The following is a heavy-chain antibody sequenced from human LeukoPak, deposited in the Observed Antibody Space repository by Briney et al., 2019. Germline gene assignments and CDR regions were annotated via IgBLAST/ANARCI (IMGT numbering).Heavy chain of an antibody. D-gene: IGHD2-15*01. J-gene: IGHJ6*02. CDR2: ISDSGGST. Sequence: GGSLRLSCSASGLPFSSYAMHWVPQAPGKGLEYVSAISDSGGSTYYADSVKGRFTISRDNSKNTLYLQMSSLRAEDTAVYFCVRGYSFGPYGMDVWGQGTTVTVSS. CDR1: GLPFSSYA. CDR3: VRGYSFGPYGMDV. V-gene: IGHV3-64D*09.